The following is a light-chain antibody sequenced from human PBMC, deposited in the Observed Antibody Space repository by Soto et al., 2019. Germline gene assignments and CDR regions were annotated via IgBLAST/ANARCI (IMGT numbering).Light chain of an antibody. J-gene: IGKJ1*01. CDR1: QSVRSTS. CDR3: QQYGSSGT. V-gene: IGKV3-20*01. Sequence: EIVLTQSPGALALSPGERATLSCRASQSVRSTSLAWYQQKPAQAPSLLIYGASSRATGIPDRFSGSGSGTDFTLTISRLEPEDFAVYYCQQYGSSGTFGQGTKGDIK. CDR2: GAS.